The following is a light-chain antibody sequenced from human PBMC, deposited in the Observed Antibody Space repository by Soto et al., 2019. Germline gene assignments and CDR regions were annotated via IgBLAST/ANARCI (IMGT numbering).Light chain of an antibody. CDR3: QLYESSPT. Sequence: ETVLTQSPGTLSLSAGERATLSCRASQSVASGYLVWYQQKPGQTPTVLIYGASTRAAGIPDRFSGSGSGTGFTLTISRLEPEDFAVYYCQLYESSPTFGQGTKVDIK. CDR2: GAS. CDR1: QSVASGY. V-gene: IGKV3-20*01. J-gene: IGKJ1*01.